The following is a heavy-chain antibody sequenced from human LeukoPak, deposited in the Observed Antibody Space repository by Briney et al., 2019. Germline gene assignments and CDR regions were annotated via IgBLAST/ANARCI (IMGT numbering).Heavy chain of an antibody. CDR2: ISWNSGSI. CDR3: AKSGGAAAVAQDAFDI. CDR1: GFTFDDYA. V-gene: IGHV3-9*03. J-gene: IGHJ3*02. D-gene: IGHD6-13*01. Sequence: PGRSLRLSCAASGFTFDDYAMHWLRHAPGKGLELVSGISWNSGSIGYADSVKGRFTISRDNAKNSLYLQMNSLRAEDMALYYCAKSGGAAAVAQDAFDIWGQGTMVTVSS.